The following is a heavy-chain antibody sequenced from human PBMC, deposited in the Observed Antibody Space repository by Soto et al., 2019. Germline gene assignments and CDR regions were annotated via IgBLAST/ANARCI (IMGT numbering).Heavy chain of an antibody. CDR2: ISGGGDTT. CDR3: AKGRGGSGSLTPRVDF. CDR1: GFTFNNYA. V-gene: IGHV3-23*01. Sequence: EVQLLDAGGGLVQPGGSLRLSCAASGFTFNNYAMTWVRQAPGKGLEWVSAISGGGDTTSYADSVKGRFNVSRDGSKNTLYLQISSLRAEDTALYYCAKGRGGSGSLTPRVDFWGQGTLVTVSS. J-gene: IGHJ4*02. D-gene: IGHD3-10*01.